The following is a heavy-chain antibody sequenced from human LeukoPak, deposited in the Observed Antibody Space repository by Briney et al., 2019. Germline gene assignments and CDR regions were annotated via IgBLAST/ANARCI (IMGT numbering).Heavy chain of an antibody. CDR2: ISGSGGSR. CDR1: GFTFNHYA. Sequence: GGSLRLSCAASGFTFNHYAMSWVRQAPGKGLEWVSYISGSGGSRDYADSVKGRFTISRDNSKSTLFLQMNSLRAEDTAVYFCARRYCTPSSCYSDYWGQGALVTVSS. J-gene: IGHJ4*02. CDR3: ARRYCTPSSCYSDY. D-gene: IGHD2-8*01. V-gene: IGHV3-23*01.